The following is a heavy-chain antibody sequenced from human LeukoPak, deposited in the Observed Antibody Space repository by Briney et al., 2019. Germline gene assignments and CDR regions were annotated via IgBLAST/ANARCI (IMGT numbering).Heavy chain of an antibody. CDR2: IYYSGST. CDR1: GGSISSYY. J-gene: IGHJ4*02. Sequence: PSETLSLTSTVSGGSISSYYWSWIRQPSGKGLEWTAYIYYSGSTNSNPSLKSRVTMSVDTSKNQFSLKLSSVTAADTAVYYCARDKYYYGSGSLTFDYWGQGTLVTVSS. CDR3: ARDKYYYGSGSLTFDY. D-gene: IGHD3-10*01. V-gene: IGHV4-59*12.